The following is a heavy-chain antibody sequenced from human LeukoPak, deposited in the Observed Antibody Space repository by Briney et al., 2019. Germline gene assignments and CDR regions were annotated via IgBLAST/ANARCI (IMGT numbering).Heavy chain of an antibody. J-gene: IGHJ4*02. CDR2: INSDGSWT. CDR3: VSFYETY. V-gene: IGHV3-74*01. D-gene: IGHD2-2*01. Sequence: GGSLRLSCAASGNYWMHWVRQAPGKGLVWVSHINSDGSWTSYADSMKGRFTISKDNAKNTVYLQMNNLRAEDTAVYYCVSFYETYWGRGTLVTVSS. CDR1: GNYW.